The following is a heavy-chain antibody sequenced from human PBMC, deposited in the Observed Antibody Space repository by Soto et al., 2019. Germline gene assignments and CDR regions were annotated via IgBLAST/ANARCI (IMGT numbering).Heavy chain of an antibody. D-gene: IGHD4-17*01. V-gene: IGHV4-39*07. CDR1: GGNIISGGYY. CDR3: ARAYGYYFDY. Sequence: PSETLSLTSTVSGGNIISGGYYWDWIRQPPGKGLEWIGSIFYSGSTYYNPSLKSRVTISVDTSKNQFSLKLSSVTAADTAVYYCARAYGYYFDYWGQGTLVTVSS. J-gene: IGHJ4*02. CDR2: IFYSGST.